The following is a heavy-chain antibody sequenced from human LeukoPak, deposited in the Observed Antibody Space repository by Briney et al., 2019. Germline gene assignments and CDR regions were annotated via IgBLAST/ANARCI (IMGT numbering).Heavy chain of an antibody. CDR2: IYHSGST. V-gene: IGHV4-39*07. J-gene: IGHJ4*02. Sequence: SETLSLTCTVSGGSISTSNYYWGWIRQPPGKGLEWIGSIYHSGSTYYNPSLKSRVTISVDTSKNQFSLKLSSVTAADTAVYYCARDHNWNYFLWGQGTLVTVSS. CDR3: ARDHNWNYFL. CDR1: GGSISTSNYY. D-gene: IGHD1-7*01.